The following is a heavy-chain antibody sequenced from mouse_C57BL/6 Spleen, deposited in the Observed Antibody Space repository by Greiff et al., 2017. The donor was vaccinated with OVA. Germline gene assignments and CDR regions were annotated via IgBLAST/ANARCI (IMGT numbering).Heavy chain of an antibody. J-gene: IGHJ1*03. CDR2: IYPRSGNT. V-gene: IGHV1-81*01. CDR3: AREGTGTRYIDV. Sequence: QVQLQQSGAELARPGASVKLSCKASGYTFTSYGISWVKQRTGQGLEWIGEIYPRSGNTYYNEKFKGKATLTTDKSSSTAYMELRSLTSEDYAVYFCAREGTGTRYIDVWGKGTTVTVSS. CDR1: GYTFTSYG. D-gene: IGHD4-1*01.